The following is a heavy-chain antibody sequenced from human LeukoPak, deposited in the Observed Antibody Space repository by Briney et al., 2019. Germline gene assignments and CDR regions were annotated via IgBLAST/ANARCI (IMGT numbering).Heavy chain of an antibody. Sequence: SETLSLTCTVSGGSISTYYWSWIRQPPGRGLEWIGYIYYTGSTNYNPSLKSRVTISVDTSKNQFSLKLSSVTAADTAVYYCARDRGDGYDYFWDYWGQGTLVTVSS. D-gene: IGHD5-12*01. CDR2: IYYTGST. J-gene: IGHJ4*02. V-gene: IGHV4-59*01. CDR1: GGSISTYY. CDR3: ARDRGDGYDYFWDY.